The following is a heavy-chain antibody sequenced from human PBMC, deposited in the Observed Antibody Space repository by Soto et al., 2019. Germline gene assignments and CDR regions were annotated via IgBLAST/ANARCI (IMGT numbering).Heavy chain of an antibody. CDR2: ISSGRSYI. Sequence: GGSLRLSCAASEFTFNNYWMHWVRQVPGKGLEWVSSISSGRSYIYYADSVMGRFTISRDNAKNSLYLQMNSLRAEDTAVYYCAKERWAAAGTPTLDYWGQGTLVTVSS. V-gene: IGHV3-21*04. J-gene: IGHJ4*02. D-gene: IGHD6-13*01. CDR1: EFTFNNYW. CDR3: AKERWAAAGTPTLDY.